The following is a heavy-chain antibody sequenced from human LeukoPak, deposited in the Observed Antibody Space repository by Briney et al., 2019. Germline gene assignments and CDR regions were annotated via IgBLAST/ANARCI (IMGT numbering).Heavy chain of an antibody. CDR1: GGSFSGYY. V-gene: IGHV4-34*01. D-gene: IGHD2-2*01. CDR2: INHSGST. J-gene: IGHJ6*03. Sequence: SETLSLTCAVYGGSFSGYYLSWIRQPPGKGLEWIGEINHSGSTNYNPSLKSRVTISVNTSKNQFSLKLSSVTAADTAVYYCARASYCSSTSCYLVRYYYYYMDVWGKGTTVTVSS. CDR3: ARASYCSSTSCYLVRYYYYYMDV.